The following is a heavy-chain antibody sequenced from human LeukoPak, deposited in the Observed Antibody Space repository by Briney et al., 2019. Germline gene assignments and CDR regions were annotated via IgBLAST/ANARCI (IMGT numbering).Heavy chain of an antibody. CDR1: GFTFSSYS. D-gene: IGHD6-13*01. CDR2: ISSASGSI. Sequence: PGGSLRLSCAASGFTFSSYSMNWVRQAPGKGLEWVSYISSASGSIYYADSVKGRFTISRDNSKNTLYLQMNSLRAEDTAVYYCARDREEQHNWFDPWGQGTLVTVSS. V-gene: IGHV3-48*01. CDR3: ARDREEQHNWFDP. J-gene: IGHJ5*02.